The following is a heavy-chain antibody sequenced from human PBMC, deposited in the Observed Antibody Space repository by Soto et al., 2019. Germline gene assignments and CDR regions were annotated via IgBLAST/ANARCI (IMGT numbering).Heavy chain of an antibody. V-gene: IGHV3-23*01. CDR2: ISGSGGST. CDR3: AGGQLLYNYYYYYGMDV. J-gene: IGHJ6*02. Sequence: GGSLRLSCAASGFTFSSYAMSWVRQAPGKGLEWVSAISGSGGSTYYADSVKGRFTISRDNSKNTLYLQMNSLRAEDTAVYYCAGGQLLYNYYYYYGMDVWGQGTT. CDR1: GFTFSSYA. D-gene: IGHD2-2*02.